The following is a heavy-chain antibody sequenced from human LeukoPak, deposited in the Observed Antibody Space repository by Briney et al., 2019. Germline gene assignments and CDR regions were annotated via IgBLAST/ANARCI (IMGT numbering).Heavy chain of an antibody. D-gene: IGHD2-8*01. CDR2: ISSSSSYI. CDR1: GFTFSSYS. CDR3: ARDSIVLMVYAMPNWFDP. J-gene: IGHJ5*02. V-gene: IGHV3-21*01. Sequence: GGSLRLSCAASGFTFSSYSMNWVRQAPGKGLEWVSSISSSSSYIYYADSVKGRFTISRDNAKNSLYLQMNSLRAEDTAVYYCARDSIVLMVYAMPNWFDPWGQGTLVTVSS.